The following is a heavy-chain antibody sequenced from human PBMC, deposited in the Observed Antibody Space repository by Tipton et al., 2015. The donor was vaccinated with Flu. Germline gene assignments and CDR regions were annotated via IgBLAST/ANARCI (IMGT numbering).Heavy chain of an antibody. CDR3: ARVRGRGYQLPHDAFDI. V-gene: IGHV3-11*01. D-gene: IGHD2-2*01. CDR2: ISSSGSTI. J-gene: IGHJ3*02. Sequence: SLRLSCAASGFTFSDYYMSWIRQAPGKGLEWVSYISSSGSTIYYADSVKGRFTISRDNAKNSLYLQMNSLRAEDTAVYYCARVRGRGYQLPHDAFDIWGQGTMVTVSS. CDR1: GFTFSDYY.